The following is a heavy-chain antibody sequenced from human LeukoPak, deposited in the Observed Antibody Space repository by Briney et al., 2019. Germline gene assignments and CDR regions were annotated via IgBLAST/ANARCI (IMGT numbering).Heavy chain of an antibody. D-gene: IGHD5-18*01. CDR3: AREYSYGYNWFDP. CDR2: IKQDGSEK. V-gene: IGHV3-7*01. CDR1: GFTFSSYW. J-gene: IGHJ5*02. Sequence: GGSLRLSCAASGFTFSSYWMSWVRQAPGKGLEWVANIKQDGSEKYYMDSVKGRFTISRDNAKNSLYLQMNSLRAEDTAVYYCAREYSYGYNWFDPWGQGTLVTVSS.